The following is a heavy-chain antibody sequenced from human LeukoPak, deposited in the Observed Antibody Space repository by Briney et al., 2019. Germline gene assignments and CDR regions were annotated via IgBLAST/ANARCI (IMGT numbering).Heavy chain of an antibody. CDR3: ARFLEGVTAFDY. CDR1: GYTFTSYY. V-gene: IGHV1-46*01. J-gene: IGHJ4*02. D-gene: IGHD2-21*02. Sequence: GASAKVSCKASGYTFTSYYMHWVRQAPGQGLEWMGIINASGGSISYAQKFQGRVTMTRDTSTSTVYMELSSLRSEDTAVYYCARFLEGVTAFDYWGQGTLVTVSS. CDR2: INASGGSI.